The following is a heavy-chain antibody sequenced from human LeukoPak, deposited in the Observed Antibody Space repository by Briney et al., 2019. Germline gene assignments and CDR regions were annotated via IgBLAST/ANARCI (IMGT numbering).Heavy chain of an antibody. CDR1: GFTFHDYA. D-gene: IGHD4/OR15-4a*01. V-gene: IGHV3-9*01. CDR3: AKDRTTSGANPDY. Sequence: GGSLRLSWAASGFTFHDYAMHWVRQAPGKGLEWVSGISWSSGSIGYADSVKGRFTISRDNAKNSLYLQMNSLRAEDTALYYCAKDRTTSGANPDYWGQGTLVTVSS. CDR2: ISWSSGSI. J-gene: IGHJ4*02.